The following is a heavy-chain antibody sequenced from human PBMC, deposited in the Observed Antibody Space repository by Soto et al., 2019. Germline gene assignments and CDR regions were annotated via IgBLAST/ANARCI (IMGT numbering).Heavy chain of an antibody. D-gene: IGHD6-19*01. CDR3: ALENSSGWSKD. V-gene: IGHV1-8*01. CDR1: GYTFTSYD. J-gene: IGHJ4*02. CDR2: MNPNSGNT. Sequence: QVQLVQSGAEVKKPGASVKVSCKASGYTFTSYDINWVRQATGQGLEWMGWMNPNSGNTGYAQKYQGRGTRTRHTSISSPYMALSSLRSEDTARYYRALENSSGWSKDWGQGPLVTVSS.